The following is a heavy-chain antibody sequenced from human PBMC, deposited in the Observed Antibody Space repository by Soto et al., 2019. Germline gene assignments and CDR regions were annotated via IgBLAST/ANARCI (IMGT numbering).Heavy chain of an antibody. CDR2: ISGSGGST. V-gene: IGHV3-23*01. CDR1: GFTFSSYA. Sequence: EVQLLESGGGLVQPGGSLRLSCAASGFTFSSYAMSWVRQAPGKGLEWVSAISGSGGSTYYADSVKGRFTISRDNSKNTLYLQMNSLRAEDTAVYYCAKASEAGMLANPYYYYYGMDVWGQGTTVTVSS. J-gene: IGHJ6*02. D-gene: IGHD2-8*01. CDR3: AKASEAGMLANPYYYYYGMDV.